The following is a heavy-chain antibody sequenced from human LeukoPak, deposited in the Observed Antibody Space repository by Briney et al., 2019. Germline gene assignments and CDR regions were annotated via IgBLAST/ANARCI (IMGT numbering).Heavy chain of an antibody. CDR1: GGTFSSYA. CDR2: IIPILGIA. V-gene: IGHV1-69*04. Sequence: SVKVSCKASGGTFSSYAISWVRQAPGQGLEWMGRIIPILGIATYAQKFQGRVTITADKSTSTAYIELSSLRSEDTAVYYCARGGPLYCSSTSCQRAYYYYGMDVWGRGTTVTVSS. D-gene: IGHD2-2*01. J-gene: IGHJ6*02. CDR3: ARGGPLYCSSTSCQRAYYYYGMDV.